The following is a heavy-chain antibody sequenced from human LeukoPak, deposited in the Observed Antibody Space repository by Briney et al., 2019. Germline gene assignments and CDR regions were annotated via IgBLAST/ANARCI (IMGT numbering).Heavy chain of an antibody. Sequence: ASVKVSCKASGYTFTGYYMHWVRQAPGQGLEWMGWINPNSGGTNYAQKFQGRVTMTRDTSISTAYMELSRLRSDDTAVYYCARDPVGMATTPLDYWGQGTLVTVSS. CDR3: ARDPVGMATTPLDY. CDR1: GYTFTGYY. J-gene: IGHJ4*02. D-gene: IGHD5-24*01. CDR2: INPNSGGT. V-gene: IGHV1-2*02.